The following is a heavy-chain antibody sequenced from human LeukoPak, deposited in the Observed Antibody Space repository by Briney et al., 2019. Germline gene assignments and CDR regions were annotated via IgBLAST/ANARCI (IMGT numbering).Heavy chain of an antibody. D-gene: IGHD3-3*01. CDR2: INSDGSST. J-gene: IGHJ6*02. CDR1: GFTFSSYW. V-gene: IGHV3-74*01. Sequence: QPGGSLRLSCAASGFTFSSYWMHWVRQTPGKGLVWVSRINSDGSSTSYADSVKGRFTISRDNAKNTPYLQMNSLRAEDTAVYYCARVYYDFWSGYYNYYGMDVWGQGTTVTVSS. CDR3: ARVYYDFWSGYYNYYGMDV.